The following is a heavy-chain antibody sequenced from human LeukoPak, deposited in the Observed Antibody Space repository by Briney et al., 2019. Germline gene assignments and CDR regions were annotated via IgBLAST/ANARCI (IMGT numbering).Heavy chain of an antibody. CDR3: AREKAAAVTGGWVPLGY. Sequence: GGSLRLSCAASGFTGSGNFMIWLAQAPGKGLEGVSVIYSGDSTYYADSVKGRFTISRDNSNNTRDHQRNSLRAEDTDVCYCAREKAAAVTGGWVPLGYWGQGTLVTVSS. D-gene: IGHD6-13*01. CDR1: GFTGSGNF. V-gene: IGHV3-66*01. CDR2: IYSGDST. J-gene: IGHJ4*02.